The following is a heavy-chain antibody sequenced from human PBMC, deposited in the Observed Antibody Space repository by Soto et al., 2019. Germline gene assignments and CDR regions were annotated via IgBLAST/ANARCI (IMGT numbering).Heavy chain of an antibody. J-gene: IGHJ4*02. V-gene: IGHV4-4*02. CDR3: ARVGSEVGSGWYVGTDY. CDR2: IYHSGST. Sequence: QVQLQESGPGLVKPSGTLSLTCAVSGGSISSSNWWSWVRQPPGKGLEWIGEIYHSGSTNYNPSLKSRVTISVDKSKNQFSLKLSSVTAADTAVYYCARVGSEVGSGWYVGTDYWGQGTLVTVSS. D-gene: IGHD6-19*01. CDR1: GGSISSSNW.